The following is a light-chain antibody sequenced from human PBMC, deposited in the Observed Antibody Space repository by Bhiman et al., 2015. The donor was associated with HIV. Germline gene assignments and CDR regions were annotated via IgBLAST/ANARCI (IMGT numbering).Light chain of an antibody. CDR1: SLRTYY. J-gene: IGLJ2*01. Sequence: SSELTQDPAVSVALGQTVRITCQGDSLRTYYASWYQQKPGQAPVLVIYGNNRRPSGIPDRFSGSSSGNTASLTFTGAQAEDEADYYCQAWDSRPVFGGGTKLTVL. V-gene: IGLV3-19*01. CDR3: QAWDSRPV. CDR2: GNN.